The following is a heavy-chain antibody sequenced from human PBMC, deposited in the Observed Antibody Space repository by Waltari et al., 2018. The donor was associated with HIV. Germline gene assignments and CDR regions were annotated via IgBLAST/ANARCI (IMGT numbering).Heavy chain of an antibody. CDR1: GGSISIGSYS. D-gene: IGHD3-3*01. J-gene: IGHJ5*02. CDR3: ARAYYDFWSGTGSSGNWFDP. CDR2: IYTSGST. Sequence: QVQLQESGPGLVKPSQTLSLTCPVSGGSISIGSYSWSWIRPPAGKGLELIRRIYTSGSTNYNPSLESRGSRSVDTSRNQFSLKVRSVTAADTAVYYCARAYYDFWSGTGSSGNWFDPWGQGTLVTVSS. V-gene: IGHV4-61*02.